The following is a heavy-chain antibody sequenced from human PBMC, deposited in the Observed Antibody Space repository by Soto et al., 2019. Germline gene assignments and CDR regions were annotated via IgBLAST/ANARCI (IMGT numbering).Heavy chain of an antibody. V-gene: IGHV1-69*06. J-gene: IGHJ6*02. CDR2: IIPIFGTA. CDR3: ARAKREYYHYYGMDV. CDR1: GGTFSSYA. Sequence: SVKVSCKASGGTFSSYAISWVRQAPGQGLEWMGGIIPIFGTANYAQKFQGRVTITADKSTSTAYMELSSLRSEDTAVYYCARAKREYYHYYGMDVWGQGTTVTVSS.